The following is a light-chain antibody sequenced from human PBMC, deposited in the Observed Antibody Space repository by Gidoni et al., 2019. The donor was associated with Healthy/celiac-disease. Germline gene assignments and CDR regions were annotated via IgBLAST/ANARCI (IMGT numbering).Light chain of an antibody. CDR2: DAS. V-gene: IGKV1-33*01. CDR3: QNYDDLPMFT. J-gene: IGKJ2*01. CDR1: HDMNN. Sequence: DIQLTQSPSSLSASVGDRVTITCQATHDMNNLNWYQQKPGKAPKLLIYDASNLETGVPSRFSGSGSGTHFTFTISSLQAEDAATYYCQNYDDLPMFTFGQGTKLEIK.